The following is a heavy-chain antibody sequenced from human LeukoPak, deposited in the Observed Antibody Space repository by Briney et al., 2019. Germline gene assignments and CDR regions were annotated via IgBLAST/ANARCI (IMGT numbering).Heavy chain of an antibody. V-gene: IGHV3-30*02. CDR3: ANVDYYDSSGSLDY. CDR1: GFTFSSYG. CDR2: IRYDGSNK. J-gene: IGHJ4*02. Sequence: GGSLRLSCAASGFTFSSYGMHWVRQAPGKGLEWVAFIRYDGSNKYYADPVKGRFTISRDNSKNTLYLQMNSLRAEDTAVYYRANVDYYDSSGSLDYWGQGTLVTVSS. D-gene: IGHD3-22*01.